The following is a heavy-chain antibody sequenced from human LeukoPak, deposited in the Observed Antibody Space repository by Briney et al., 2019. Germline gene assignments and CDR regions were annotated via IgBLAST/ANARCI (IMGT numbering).Heavy chain of an antibody. V-gene: IGHV1-18*01. D-gene: IGHD4-17*01. CDR3: ARAGAAVTTHFDY. J-gene: IGHJ4*02. CDR2: ISAFNGNT. Sequence: ASVKVSCKASGYIFTDYGISWVRQAPGQGLEWMGWISAFNGNTNYAQKLQGRVTMTTDTSTSTAYMELRGLRSDDTAMYYCARAGAAVTTHFDYWGQGTLVTVSS. CDR1: GYIFTDYG.